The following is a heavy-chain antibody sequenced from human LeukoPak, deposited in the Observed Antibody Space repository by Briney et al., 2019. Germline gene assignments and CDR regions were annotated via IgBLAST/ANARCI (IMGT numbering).Heavy chain of an antibody. J-gene: IGHJ4*02. D-gene: IGHD2/OR15-2a*01. V-gene: IGHV3-74*01. CDR2: ISYDGGGT. Sequence: PGGSLRLSCAASGFTFSDYWMHWVRQTPGKGLVWVSRISYDGGGTNYADSVKGRFTISRDNAKNTLYLQMNSLRAEDTAVYYCARDPEEYYFDYWGQGTLVTVSS. CDR1: GFTFSDYW. CDR3: ARDPEEYYFDY.